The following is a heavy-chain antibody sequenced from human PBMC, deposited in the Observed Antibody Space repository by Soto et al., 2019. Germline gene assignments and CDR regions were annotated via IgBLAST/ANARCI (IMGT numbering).Heavy chain of an antibody. CDR1: GFTFSDHY. CDR3: ARVRDGSGSYFFDY. J-gene: IGHJ4*02. V-gene: IGHV3-72*01. CDR2: TRNKANSYTT. Sequence: EVQLVESGGGLVQPGGSLRLSCAASGFTFSDHYMDWVRQAPGKGLEWVGRTRNKANSYTTEYAASVKGRFTISRDDSKNSLYLQMNSLKPEDTAVYYCARVRDGSGSYFFDYWGQGPLVTVSS. D-gene: IGHD3-10*01.